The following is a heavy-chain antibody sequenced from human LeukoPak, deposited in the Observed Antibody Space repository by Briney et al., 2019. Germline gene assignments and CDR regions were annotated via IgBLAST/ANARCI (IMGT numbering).Heavy chain of an antibody. CDR2: ISSSGTTI. Sequence: GGSLRLSCAASGFTFTDFYMSWLRQAPGKGLEWVSYISSSGTTIYYADSVMGRFTISRDNSKNTLYLAMNSLSADDSAVYYCARDLGHSAAAPYYFDYWGQGTLVTVSS. CDR1: GFTFTDFY. V-gene: IGHV3-11*04. J-gene: IGHJ4*02. D-gene: IGHD2-2*01. CDR3: ARDLGHSAAAPYYFDY.